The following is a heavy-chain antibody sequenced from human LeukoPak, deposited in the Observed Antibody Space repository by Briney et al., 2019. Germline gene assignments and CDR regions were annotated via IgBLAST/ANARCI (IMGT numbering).Heavy chain of an antibody. CDR2: ISWNSGSI. D-gene: IGHD3-10*01. J-gene: IGHJ4*02. Sequence: PGRSLRLSCAASGFTFDDYAMHWVRQAPGKGLEWVSGISWNSGSIGYADSVKGRFTIPRDNAKNSLYLQMNSLRAEDTALYYCAKDLWFGEFLFDYWGQGTLVTVSS. CDR1: GFTFDDYA. V-gene: IGHV3-9*01. CDR3: AKDLWFGEFLFDY.